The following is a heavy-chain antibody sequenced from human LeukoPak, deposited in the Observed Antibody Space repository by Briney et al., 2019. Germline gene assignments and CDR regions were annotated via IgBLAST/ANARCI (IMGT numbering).Heavy chain of an antibody. V-gene: IGHV3-30*02. Sequence: GGSLRLSCAASGFTFSSYGMHWVRQAPGKGLGWVAFIRYDGSNKYYADSVKGRFTISRDNSKNTLYLQMNSLRAEDTAVYYCAKEREHCSSTGCLYYFDYWGQGTLVTVSS. CDR1: GFTFSSYG. J-gene: IGHJ4*02. D-gene: IGHD2-2*01. CDR2: IRYDGSNK. CDR3: AKEREHCSSTGCLYYFDY.